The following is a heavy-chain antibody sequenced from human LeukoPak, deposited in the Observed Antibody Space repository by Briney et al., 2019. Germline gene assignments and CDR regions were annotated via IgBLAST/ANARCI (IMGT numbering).Heavy chain of an antibody. J-gene: IGHJ4*02. CDR2: FSGNGGNT. V-gene: IGHV3-23*01. D-gene: IGHD3-10*01. Sequence: GGSLRLSCTASGFTFSSYAMSWVRQAPGKGLVWVSIFSGNGGNTDYADPVKGRFTVSRDNSKNTLFLQMNSLRAEDTAVYYCARGWFGELPFDYWGQGTLVTVSS. CDR3: ARGWFGELPFDY. CDR1: GFTFSSYA.